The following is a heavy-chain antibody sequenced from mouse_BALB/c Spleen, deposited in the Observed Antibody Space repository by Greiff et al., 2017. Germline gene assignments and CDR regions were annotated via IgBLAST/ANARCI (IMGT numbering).Heavy chain of an antibody. V-gene: IGHV1-87*01. Sequence: VQLQQSGAELARPGASVKLSCKASGYTFTSYWMQWVKQRPGQGLEWIGAIYPGDGDTRYTQKFKGKATLTADKSSSTAYMQLSSLASEDSAVYYCARGGLAYGGQGTLVTVSA. D-gene: IGHD3-3*01. J-gene: IGHJ3*01. CDR2: IYPGDGDT. CDR3: ARGGLAY. CDR1: GYTFTSYW.